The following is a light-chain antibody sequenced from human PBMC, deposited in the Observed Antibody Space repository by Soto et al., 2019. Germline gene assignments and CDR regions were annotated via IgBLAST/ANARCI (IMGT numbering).Light chain of an antibody. CDR3: QQYVSSPCA. J-gene: IGKJ1*01. Sequence: EIVLAKSPGTLSLSPGERATLSCRASQSVTNSFLAWYQQKPGQAPRLLIYGASRRATGIPDRFTGSGSGTDVTLTISRLEPEDFAVYYWQQYVSSPCAFGQGTNVEI. CDR2: GAS. V-gene: IGKV3-20*01. CDR1: QSVTNSF.